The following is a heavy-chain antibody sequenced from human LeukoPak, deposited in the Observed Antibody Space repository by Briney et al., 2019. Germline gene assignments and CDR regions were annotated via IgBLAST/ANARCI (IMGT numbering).Heavy chain of an antibody. CDR1: GFTFSSYA. V-gene: IGHV3-30-3*01. CDR2: ISYDGSNK. CDR3: ARDTARWELLRTGYYYGMDV. J-gene: IGHJ6*02. D-gene: IGHD1-26*01. Sequence: GGSLRLSCAASGFTFSSYAMHWVRQAPGKGLEWVAVISYDGSNKYYADSVKGRFTISRDNSKNTLYLQMNSLRAEDTAVYYCARDTARWELLRTGYYYGMDVWGQGTTVTVSS.